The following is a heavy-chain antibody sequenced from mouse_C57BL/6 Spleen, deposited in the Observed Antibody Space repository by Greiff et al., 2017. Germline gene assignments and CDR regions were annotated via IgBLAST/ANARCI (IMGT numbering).Heavy chain of an antibody. V-gene: IGHV5-12*01. CDR1: GFTFSDYY. CDR2: ISNGGGST. J-gene: IGHJ1*03. Sequence: EVKLMESGGGLVQPGGSLKLSCEASGFTFSDYYMYWVRQTPEKRLEWVADISNGGGSTYYPHNVKGRFTISRDNSNITLYLQMSRLKSEDTAVYYCASHDRYSYFDVWGTGTTVTVSS. CDR3: ASHDRYSYFDV. D-gene: IGHD2-12*01.